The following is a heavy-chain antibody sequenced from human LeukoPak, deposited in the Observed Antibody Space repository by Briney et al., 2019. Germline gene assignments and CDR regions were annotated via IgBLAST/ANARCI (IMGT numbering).Heavy chain of an antibody. CDR3: ARAAIEYWFDP. D-gene: IGHD2-2*02. V-gene: IGHV1-46*01. CDR2: INPSGGST. Sequence: ASVKVSCKASGYTFICHYLHWVRQAPGQGLEWMGIINPSGGSTSYAQKFQGRVTMTRDTSTSTVYMELSSLRSEDTAVYYCARAAIEYWFDPWGQGTLVTVSS. J-gene: IGHJ5*02. CDR1: GYTFICHY.